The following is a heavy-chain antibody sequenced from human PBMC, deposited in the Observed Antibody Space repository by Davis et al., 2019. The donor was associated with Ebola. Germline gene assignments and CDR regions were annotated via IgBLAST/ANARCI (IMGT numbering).Heavy chain of an antibody. J-gene: IGHJ4*02. CDR3: ARVAKTRATVTQMGGYYFDY. D-gene: IGHD4-17*01. CDR1: GFTFSSYS. Sequence: GESLKISCAASGFTFSSYSMNWVRQAPGKGLEWVSSISSSSSYIYYADSVKGRFTISRDNAKNSLYLQMNSLRAEDTAVYYCARVAKTRATVTQMGGYYFDYWGQGTLVTVSS. V-gene: IGHV3-21*01. CDR2: ISSSSSYI.